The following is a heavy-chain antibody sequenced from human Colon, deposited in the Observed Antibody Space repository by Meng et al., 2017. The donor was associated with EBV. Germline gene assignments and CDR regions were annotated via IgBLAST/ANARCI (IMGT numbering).Heavy chain of an antibody. CDR1: GGPFSWTGTC. D-gene: IGHD4-23*01. V-gene: IGHV4-39*01. CDR2: QCHADDT. J-gene: IGHJ4*02. Sequence: LREWGPVLVKPSGTLSLVCTVAGGPFSWTGTCGGWIRQPPGKGLEWIGSQCHADDTYYNPSLMGRVTISVDTSKNQVSLKLTSVTAADTSIYYCARHTFSGNPGGIDSWGQGILVTVSS. CDR3: ARHTFSGNPGGIDS.